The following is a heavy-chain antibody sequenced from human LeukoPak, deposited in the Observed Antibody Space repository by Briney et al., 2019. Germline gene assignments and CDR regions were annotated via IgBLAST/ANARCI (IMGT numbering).Heavy chain of an antibody. J-gene: IGHJ1*01. V-gene: IGHV3-74*01. CDR3: ARAPSEIGGYYPEYFRH. CDR2: IKSNGST. Sequence: GPSLRLSCAAPGFTFSTYWMHWVRQAPGKGLVWVSRIKSNGSTNYADSVKGRFTISRDNAKNTLSLQMNSLRPEDTGVYYCARAPSEIGGYYPEYFRHWGRGTL. CDR1: GFTFSTYW. D-gene: IGHD3-3*01.